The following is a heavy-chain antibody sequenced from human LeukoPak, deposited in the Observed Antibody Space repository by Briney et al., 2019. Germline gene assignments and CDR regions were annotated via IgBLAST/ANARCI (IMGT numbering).Heavy chain of an antibody. CDR3: ARGTDTAMANYYYGMDV. J-gene: IGHJ6*02. D-gene: IGHD5-18*01. CDR1: GGTFSSYA. CDR2: IIPIFGTA. V-gene: IGHV1-69*13. Sequence: EASVKVSCKASGGTFSSYAISWVRQAPGQGLEWMGGIIPIFGTANYAQKLQGRVTITADESTSTAYMELSSLRSEDTAVYYCARGTDTAMANYYYGMDVWGQGTTVTVSS.